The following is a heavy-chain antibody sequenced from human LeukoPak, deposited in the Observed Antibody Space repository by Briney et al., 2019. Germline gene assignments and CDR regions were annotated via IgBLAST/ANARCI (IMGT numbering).Heavy chain of an antibody. J-gene: IGHJ4*02. CDR1: GGSIGSNY. V-gene: IGHV4-59*08. CDR3: AKYGNSGWVIDN. D-gene: IGHD6-19*01. Sequence: SETLSLTCTVSGGSIGSNYWTWIRHPPGKGLVYIGYIYYTGGTNYNPSLKSRVTISVDTSKNQFSLKLSSVTAADTAVYFCAKYGNSGWVIDNWGQGTLVTVSS. CDR2: IYYTGGT.